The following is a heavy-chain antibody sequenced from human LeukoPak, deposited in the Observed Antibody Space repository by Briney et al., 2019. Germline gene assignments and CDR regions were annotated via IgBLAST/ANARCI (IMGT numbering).Heavy chain of an antibody. Sequence: SETLSLTCTVSGGSISSYCWSWIRQPPGKGLEWIGYIYYSGSTNYNPSLKSRVTISVDTSKNQFSLKLSSVTAADTAVYYCATGYDSSGYWTTRFDYWGQGTLVTVSS. V-gene: IGHV4-59*01. J-gene: IGHJ4*02. CDR2: IYYSGST. CDR3: ATGYDSSGYWTTRFDY. CDR1: GGSISSYC. D-gene: IGHD3-22*01.